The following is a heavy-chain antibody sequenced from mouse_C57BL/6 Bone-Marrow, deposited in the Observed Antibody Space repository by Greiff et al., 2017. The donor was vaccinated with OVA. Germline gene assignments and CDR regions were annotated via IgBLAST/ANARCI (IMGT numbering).Heavy chain of an antibody. V-gene: IGHV5-4*03. CDR3: ARNPYFDY. J-gene: IGHJ2*01. Sequence: EVKVEESGGGLVKPGGSLKLSCAASGFTFRSYAMSWVRQTPEKRLEWVATISDGGSYTYYPDNVKGRFTISRDNATNNLYLQMSHLESEDTAMYYCARNPYFDYGGQGTTLTVSS. CDR1: GFTFRSYA. CDR2: ISDGGSYT.